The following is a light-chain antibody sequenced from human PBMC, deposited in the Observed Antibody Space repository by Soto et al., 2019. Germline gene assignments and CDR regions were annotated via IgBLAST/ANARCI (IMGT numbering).Light chain of an antibody. CDR2: GAS. CDR3: QQYGSSPVT. CDR1: QSANSSY. V-gene: IGKV3-20*01. J-gene: IGKJ1*01. Sequence: IVLTQSQGPLSLSPGARSTLPGRASQSANSSYVAWYQQKPGQAPRLLIYGASSRATGIPDRFSGSGSGTDFTLTISRLETEDVAVYYCQQYGSSPVTFGQGTKVDIK.